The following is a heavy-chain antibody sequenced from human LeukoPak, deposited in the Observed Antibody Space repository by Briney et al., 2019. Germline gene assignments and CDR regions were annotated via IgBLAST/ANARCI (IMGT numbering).Heavy chain of an antibody. V-gene: IGHV5-51*01. D-gene: IGHD2-2*01. CDR1: GDTFATYW. CDR3: ACRQFTSPWSDP. Sequence: GESLKISCKGSGDTFATYWIGWVRQLPGKGLEWMGVIYPGDSRTRYSPSFQGQVTISADKSISTAYLQWSSLKASDTAMDYCACRQFTSPWSDPGGQGTLVTVSS. CDR2: IYPGDSRT. J-gene: IGHJ5*02.